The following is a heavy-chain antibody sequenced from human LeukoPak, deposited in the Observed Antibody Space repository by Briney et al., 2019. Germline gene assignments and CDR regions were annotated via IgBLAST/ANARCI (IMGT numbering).Heavy chain of an antibody. V-gene: IGHV1-2*02. J-gene: IGHJ5*02. CDR3: ARGDHPGVLRSLEWSKPNWFDP. D-gene: IGHD3-3*01. CDR1: GYTFTGYY. CDR2: INPNSGGT. Sequence: GASVKVSCKASGYTFTGYYMHWVRQAPGQGLEWMGWINPNSGGTNYAQKFQGRVTMTRDTSISTAYMELSRLRSDDTAVYYCARGDHPGVLRSLEWSKPNWFDPWGQGTLVTVSS.